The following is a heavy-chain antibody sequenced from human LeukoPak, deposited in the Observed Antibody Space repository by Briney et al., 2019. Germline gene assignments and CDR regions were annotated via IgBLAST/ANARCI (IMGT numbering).Heavy chain of an antibody. D-gene: IGHD3-22*01. CDR1: GFTFDGYA. CDR3: AKDLSFGDSSGYYSAFDI. J-gene: IGHJ3*02. V-gene: IGHV3-9*01. CDR2: ISWNSGSI. Sequence: GGSLRLSCAASGFTFDGYAMHWVRQAPGKGLEWVSGISWNSGSIGYADSVKGRFTISRDNAKNSLYLQMNSLRAEDTALYYCAKDLSFGDSSGYYSAFDIWGQGTMVTVSS.